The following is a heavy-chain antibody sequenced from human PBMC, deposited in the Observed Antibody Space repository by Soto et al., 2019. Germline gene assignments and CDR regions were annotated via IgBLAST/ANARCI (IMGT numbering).Heavy chain of an antibody. Sequence: GSLRLSCAASGFTVSSNYMSWVRQARGGGEEMVWVIYSGGSTYYADSVKGRFTISRDNSKSTLYLQMNSLRAEDTALYYCAKGRSYYYYYGVDVWGQGTTVTVSS. V-gene: IGHV3-53*01. CDR1: GFTVSSNY. CDR3: AKGRSYYYYYGVDV. J-gene: IGHJ6*02. CDR2: IYSGGST.